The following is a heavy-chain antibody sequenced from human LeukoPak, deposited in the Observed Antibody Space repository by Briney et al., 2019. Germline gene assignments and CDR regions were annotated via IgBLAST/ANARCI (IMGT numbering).Heavy chain of an antibody. D-gene: IGHD2-15*01. J-gene: IGHJ4*02. V-gene: IGHV3-23*01. CDR3: AKSGGNSVSYYFDY. CDR2: ISSGGGSA. Sequence: GGSLRLSCAASGFTFSSYAMTWVRQAPGKGLEWVSTISSGGGSAYYADSVKGRFTISRDNSKNTLYRQMDSLRAEDTAVYYCAKSGGNSVSYYFDYWGQGTLVTVSS. CDR1: GFTFSSYA.